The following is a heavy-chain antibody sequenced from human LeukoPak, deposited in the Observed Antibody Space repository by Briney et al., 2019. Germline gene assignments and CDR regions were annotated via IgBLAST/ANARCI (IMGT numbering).Heavy chain of an antibody. CDR3: AVYSGSYGWFDP. V-gene: IGHV1-18*01. D-gene: IGHD1-26*01. J-gene: IGHJ5*02. CDR1: GYTFTSYG. CDR2: ISAYNGNT. Sequence: ASVKVSCKASGYTFTSYGISWVRQAPGQGREGKGWISAYNGNTNYAQKLLGRVTMTTDTSTSTAYMELRSLRSDDTAVYYCAVYSGSYGWFDPWGQGTLVTVSS.